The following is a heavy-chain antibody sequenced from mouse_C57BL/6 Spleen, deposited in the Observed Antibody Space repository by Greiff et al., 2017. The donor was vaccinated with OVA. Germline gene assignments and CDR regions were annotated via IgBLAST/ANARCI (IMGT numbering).Heavy chain of an antibody. V-gene: IGHV1-59*01. D-gene: IGHD2-4*01. J-gene: IGHJ2*01. Sequence: VQLQQPGAELVRPGTSVKLSCKASGYTFTSYWMHWVKQRPGQGLEWIGVIDPSDSYTNYNQKFKGKATLTVDTSSSTAYMQLSSLTSEDSAVYYCAFYDYDFDYWGQGTTLTVSS. CDR1: GYTFTSYW. CDR3: AFYDYDFDY. CDR2: IDPSDSYT.